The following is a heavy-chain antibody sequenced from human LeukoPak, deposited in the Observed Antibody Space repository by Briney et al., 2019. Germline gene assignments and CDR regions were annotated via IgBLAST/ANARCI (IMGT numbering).Heavy chain of an antibody. CDR3: ARHPVSGGEADY. V-gene: IGHV4-39*01. D-gene: IGHD3-16*01. Sequence: SEALSLTCTVSGGSISSSYSWGWIRQPPGKGLEWIGNIYYSGSTYYNSSLKSRVTISVDTSKNQFSLKLSSVTAADTAVYYCARHPVSGGEADYWGQGTLVTVSS. CDR1: GGSISSSYS. J-gene: IGHJ4*02. CDR2: IYYSGST.